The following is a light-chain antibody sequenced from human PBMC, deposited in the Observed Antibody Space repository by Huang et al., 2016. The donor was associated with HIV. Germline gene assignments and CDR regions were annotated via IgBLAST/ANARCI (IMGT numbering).Light chain of an antibody. V-gene: IGKV2-30*02. J-gene: IGKJ1*01. CDR2: KVS. CDR3: MQGTHWPWT. Sequence: DVVMTQSPLSLPVTLGQPASISCRSSQSLVHSDGNTYLNWFHQRPGQSPRRLVYKVSNRDSGGPNRFSGSGSGTDFTLKINRVEAEDVGVYYCMQGTHWPWTFGQGTKVEIK. CDR1: QSLVHSDGNTY.